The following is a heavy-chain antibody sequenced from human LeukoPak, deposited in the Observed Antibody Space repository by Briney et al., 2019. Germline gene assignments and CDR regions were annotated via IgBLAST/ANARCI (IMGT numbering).Heavy chain of an antibody. CDR1: GGSISSYY. CDR2: IYYSGST. CDR3: ARRFLSSSPHGDYYYGMDV. J-gene: IGHJ6*02. D-gene: IGHD6-13*01. V-gene: IGHV4-59*08. Sequence: TSETLSLTCTVSGGSISSYYWSWIRQPPGKGLAWIGYIYYSGSTNYNPSLKSRVTISVDTSKNQFSLKLSSVTAADTAVYYCARRFLSSSPHGDYYYGMDVWGQGTTVTVSS.